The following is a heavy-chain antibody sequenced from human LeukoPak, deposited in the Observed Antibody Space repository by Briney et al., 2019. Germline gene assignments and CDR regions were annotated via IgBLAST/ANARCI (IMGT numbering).Heavy chain of an antibody. CDR2: INWNGGST. J-gene: IGHJ4*02. Sequence: GGSLRLSCAASGFTFDDYGMSWVCQAPGKGLEWVSGINWNGGSTGYADSVKGRFTISRDNAENSLYLQMNSLRAEDTALYYCARREYTAFDYWGQGTLVTVSS. D-gene: IGHD6-6*01. V-gene: IGHV3-20*04. CDR3: ARREYTAFDY. CDR1: GFTFDDYG.